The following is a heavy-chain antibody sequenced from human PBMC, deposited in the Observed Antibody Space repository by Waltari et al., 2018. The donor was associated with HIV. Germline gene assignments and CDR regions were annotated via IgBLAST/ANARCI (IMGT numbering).Heavy chain of an antibody. V-gene: IGHV4-39*07. CDR3: ARDLMAADTGY. Sequence: QLQLQESGPGLVKPSETLSLTCTVSGGSISSSSYYWGWIRQPPGKGLEWIGSIYYSGSTYYNPSLKSRVTISVDTSKNQFSLKLSSVTAADTAVYYCARDLMAADTGYWGQGTLVTVSS. J-gene: IGHJ4*02. CDR1: GGSISSSSYY. CDR2: IYYSGST. D-gene: IGHD2-8*01.